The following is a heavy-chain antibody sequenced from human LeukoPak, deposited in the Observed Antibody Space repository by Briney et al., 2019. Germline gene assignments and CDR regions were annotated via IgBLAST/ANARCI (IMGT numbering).Heavy chain of an antibody. V-gene: IGHV3-7*02. CDR2: IKQDGSEK. Sequence: GGSLRVSCAASRFTFSNYWMNWVRQAPGKGLEWVANIKQDGSEKYYVDSVKGRFTISRDNAKNSLYLQLNSLRAEDTAVYYCAVSYSGSLDYWGREPWSPSPQ. CDR3: AVSYSGSLDY. D-gene: IGHD6-13*01. J-gene: IGHJ4*02. CDR1: RFTFSNYW.